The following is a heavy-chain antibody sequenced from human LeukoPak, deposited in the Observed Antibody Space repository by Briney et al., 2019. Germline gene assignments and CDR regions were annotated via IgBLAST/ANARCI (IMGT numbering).Heavy chain of an antibody. CDR1: GFTFSSYS. CDR3: ARDKLQWLVSP. V-gene: IGHV3-21*01. CDR2: TSSSSSSYI. D-gene: IGHD6-19*01. J-gene: IGHJ5*02. Sequence: GGSLRLSCAASGFTFSSYSMNWVRQAPGKGLEWVSSTSSSSSSYIYYADSVKGRFTISRDNAKNSLYLQMNSLRAEDTAVYYCARDKLQWLVSPWGQGTLVTVSS.